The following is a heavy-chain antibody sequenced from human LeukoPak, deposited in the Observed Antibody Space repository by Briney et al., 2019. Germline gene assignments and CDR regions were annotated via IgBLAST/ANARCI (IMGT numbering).Heavy chain of an antibody. D-gene: IGHD2-2*02. CDR1: GYTFTSYG. CDR3: ARVEDIVVVPAAIRVFDI. J-gene: IGHJ3*02. V-gene: IGHV1-18*01. CDR2: ISAYNGNT. Sequence: ASVKVSCKASGYTFTSYGISWVRQAPGQGLEWMGWISAYNGNTNYAQKLQGRVTMTTDTSTSTAYMELRSLRSDDTAVYYCARVEDIVVVPAAIRVFDIWGQGTMVTVSS.